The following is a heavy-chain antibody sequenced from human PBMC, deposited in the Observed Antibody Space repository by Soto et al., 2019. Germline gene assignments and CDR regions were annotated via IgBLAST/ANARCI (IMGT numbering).Heavy chain of an antibody. CDR2: ITGSGGNT. CDR1: GFTFSSYA. CDR3: AKAGGSQQFGY. J-gene: IGHJ4*02. D-gene: IGHD3-16*01. Sequence: GGSLRLSCAASGFTFSSYAMSWLRQAPGKGLEWVSSITGSGGNTFYADSVKGRFTISRDNSKNTLFLQMNSLRAEDTALYYCAKAGGSQQFGYWGQGTLVTVSS. V-gene: IGHV3-23*01.